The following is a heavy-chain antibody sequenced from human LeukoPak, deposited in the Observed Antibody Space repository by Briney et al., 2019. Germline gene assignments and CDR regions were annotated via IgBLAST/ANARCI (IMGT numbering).Heavy chain of an antibody. V-gene: IGHV4-39*01. CDR3: SRHNFSIFGVLTTDATFDP. CDR1: GGSISTSNYY. D-gene: IGHD3-3*01. Sequence: SETLSLTCTVSGGSISTSNYYWAWIRQPPGKGLEWIGTIYYTWDTYHNPSLKSRVTISVDTSKNQFSLRLSSVTVADTAVYYCSRHNFSIFGVLTTDATFDPWGQGSLVTVSS. J-gene: IGHJ5*02. CDR2: IYYTWDT.